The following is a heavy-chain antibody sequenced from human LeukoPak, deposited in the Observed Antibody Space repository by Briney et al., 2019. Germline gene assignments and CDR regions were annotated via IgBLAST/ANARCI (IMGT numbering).Heavy chain of an antibody. D-gene: IGHD3-10*01. J-gene: IGHJ4*02. CDR2: ISAYNGNT. V-gene: IGHV1-18*01. Sequence: ASVKVSCKASGYTFTSYGISWVRQAPGQGLEWMGWISAYNGNTNYAQKFQGRVTITADESTSTAYMELSSLRSEDTAVYYCATAMVRGAHFDYWGQGTLVTVSS. CDR3: ATAMVRGAHFDY. CDR1: GYTFTSYG.